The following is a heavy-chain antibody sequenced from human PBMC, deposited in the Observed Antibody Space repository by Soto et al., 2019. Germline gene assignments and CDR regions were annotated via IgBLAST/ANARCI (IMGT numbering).Heavy chain of an antibody. V-gene: IGHV3-64D*06. Sequence: GGSLRLSCSASGFIFSTYAMHWVRQAPGRGLEHISAISPNGGSTYYADSVKGRFTISRDNSKNTLYLQMTSLRAEDTAVYYCVKENLGYCSGGSCYSWYYYGMDVWGQGTTVTVSS. CDR1: GFIFSTYA. D-gene: IGHD2-15*01. CDR3: VKENLGYCSGGSCYSWYYYGMDV. J-gene: IGHJ6*02. CDR2: ISPNGGST.